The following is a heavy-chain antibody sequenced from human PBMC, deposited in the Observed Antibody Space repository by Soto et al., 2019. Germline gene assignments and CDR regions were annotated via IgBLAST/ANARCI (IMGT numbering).Heavy chain of an antibody. CDR3: ASGVLLVAAAAWLDP. CDR2: IYYSGST. Sequence: LEPLSLTCTVSGGSIRSYYWSWIRQPPGKGLEWIGYIYYSGSTNYNPYLKSRVTISIDTSKNQFSLKLSSVTAADTAVYYCASGVLLVAAAAWLDPWGQGTLVTVSS. CDR1: GGSIRSYY. D-gene: IGHD2-15*01. V-gene: IGHV4-59*01. J-gene: IGHJ5*02.